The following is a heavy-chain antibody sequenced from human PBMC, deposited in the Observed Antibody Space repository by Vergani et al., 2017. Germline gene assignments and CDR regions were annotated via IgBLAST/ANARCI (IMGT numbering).Heavy chain of an antibody. CDR1: GFTLSSYW. D-gene: IGHD3-10*01. Sequence: EVQLVESGGGLVQPGGSLRLSCAASGFTLSSYWMSWVRQAPGKGLEWVANIKQDGSEKYYVDSVKGRFTISRDNAKNSLYLQMNSLRAEDTAVYYCARGVRNYYYGSGSYSDYWGQGTLVTVSS. J-gene: IGHJ4*02. CDR3: ARGVRNYYYGSGSYSDY. V-gene: IGHV3-7*01. CDR2: IKQDGSEK.